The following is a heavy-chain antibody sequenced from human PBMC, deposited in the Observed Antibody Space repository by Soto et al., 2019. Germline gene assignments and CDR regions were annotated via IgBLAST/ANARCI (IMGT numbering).Heavy chain of an antibody. CDR3: ARSQYDILTGFDY. V-gene: IGHV4-59*01. Sequence: SETLSLTCTVSGGSISSYYWSWIRQPPGKGLEWIGYIYYSGSTNYNPSLKSRVNISVDTSKNQFSLKLSSVTAADTAVYYCARSQYDILTGFDYWGQGTLVTVSS. J-gene: IGHJ4*02. D-gene: IGHD3-9*01. CDR1: GGSISSYY. CDR2: IYYSGST.